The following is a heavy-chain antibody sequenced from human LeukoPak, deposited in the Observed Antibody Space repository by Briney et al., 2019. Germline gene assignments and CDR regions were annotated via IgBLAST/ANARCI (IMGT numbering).Heavy chain of an antibody. J-gene: IGHJ4*02. Sequence: PSETLSLTCAVSGYSVSAGYYWGWIRQSPGKGLEWIGSISHRGTTYHSPSLKSRIIISLDTSKNQFSLSLTSVTAADTATYYCTREQAGTIVDDWGQGTLVTVSS. D-gene: IGHD1-1*01. CDR3: TREQAGTIVDD. CDR2: ISHRGTT. V-gene: IGHV4-38-2*02. CDR1: GYSVSAGYY.